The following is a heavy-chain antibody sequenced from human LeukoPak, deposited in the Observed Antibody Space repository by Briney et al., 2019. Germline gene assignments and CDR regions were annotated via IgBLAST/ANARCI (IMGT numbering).Heavy chain of an antibody. D-gene: IGHD3-9*01. V-gene: IGHV3-53*01. CDR3: ARLGCYDALTDILDDF. CDR1: VFIVSSNY. Sequence: PGGSLRLSCAASVFIVSSNYMSWVRQAPGKGLEWVSIIYSGGSTYYADSVKGRFTISRDISKNTLHLQMNSLRAEDTAVYYCARLGCYDALTDILDDFWGQGTLVTVSS. J-gene: IGHJ4*02. CDR2: IYSGGST.